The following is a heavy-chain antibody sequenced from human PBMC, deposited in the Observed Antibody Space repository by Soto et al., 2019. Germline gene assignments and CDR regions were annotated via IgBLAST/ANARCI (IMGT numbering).Heavy chain of an antibody. V-gene: IGHV3-48*03. CDR3: ARAEGYCSSTSCYNPTWFDP. CDR2: ISSSGSTI. CDR1: GFTFSRYA. D-gene: IGHD2-2*02. Sequence: GGSRILSCGASGFTFSRYAMNWVRQAPWKWLVWVSYISSSGSTIYYADSVKVRFTSSRDNAKNSLYLQINSLRPEDTAVYYCARAEGYCSSTSCYNPTWFDPWGQETLVTDYS. J-gene: IGHJ5*02.